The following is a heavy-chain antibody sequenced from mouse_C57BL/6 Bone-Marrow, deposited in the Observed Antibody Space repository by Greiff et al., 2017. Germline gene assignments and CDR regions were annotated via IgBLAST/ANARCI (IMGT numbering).Heavy chain of an antibody. J-gene: IGHJ3*01. V-gene: IGHV5-6*02. CDR1: GFTFSSYG. CDR2: ISSGGSYT. D-gene: IGHD4-1*01. Sequence: DVMLVESGGDLVKPGGSLKLSCAASGFTFSSYGMSWVRQTPDKRLEWVATISSGGSYTYYPDSVKGRFTISRDNAKNTLYLQMSSLKSEDTAMYYCARQGLGRFAYWGQGTLVTVSA. CDR3: ARQGLGRFAY.